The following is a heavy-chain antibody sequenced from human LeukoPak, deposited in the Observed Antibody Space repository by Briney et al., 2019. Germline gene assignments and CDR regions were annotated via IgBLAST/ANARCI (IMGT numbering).Heavy chain of an antibody. Sequence: PGGSLRLSCAASGFSFSGYHMNWIRQAPGKGLEWISYMSPGGGNIYFADSVKGRFTLSRDNAKHSLDLQMNSLTAEDTAVYYCSSGRDIAVAGPGGYFDYWGQGTLVTVSS. CDR3: SSGRDIAVAGPGGYFDY. CDR1: GFSFSGYH. J-gene: IGHJ4*02. D-gene: IGHD6-19*01. V-gene: IGHV3-11*01. CDR2: MSPGGGNI.